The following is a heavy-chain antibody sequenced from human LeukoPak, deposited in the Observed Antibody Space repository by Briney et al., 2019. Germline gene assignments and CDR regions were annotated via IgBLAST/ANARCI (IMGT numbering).Heavy chain of an antibody. V-gene: IGHV1-18*01. CDR2: ISAYNGST. J-gene: IGHJ4*02. Sequence: ASVKVSCKASGYTFTSYGISWVRQAPGQGLEWMGWISAYNGSTNYAQKLQGRVTMTTDTSTSTAYMELRSLRSDDTAVYNCARVGRVSCSSTSCFTGGGNYWGQGTLVTVSS. D-gene: IGHD2-2*02. CDR1: GYTFTSYG. CDR3: ARVGRVSCSSTSCFTGGGNY.